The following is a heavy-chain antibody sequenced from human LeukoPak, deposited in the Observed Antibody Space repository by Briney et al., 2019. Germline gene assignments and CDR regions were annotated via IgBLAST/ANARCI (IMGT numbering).Heavy chain of an antibody. V-gene: IGHV1-2*02. CDR2: INPNSGGT. CDR1: GYTFTGYY. Sequence: ASVKVSCKASGYTFTGYYMHWVRRAPGQRLEWMGWINPNSGGTNYAQKFQGRVTMTRDTSISTAYMELSRLRSDDTAVYYCARDLIVGAHNWFDPWGQGTLVTVSS. CDR3: ARDLIVGAHNWFDP. D-gene: IGHD1-26*01. J-gene: IGHJ5*02.